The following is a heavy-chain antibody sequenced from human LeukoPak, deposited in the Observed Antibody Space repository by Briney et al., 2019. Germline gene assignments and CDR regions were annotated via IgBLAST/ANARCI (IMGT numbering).Heavy chain of an antibody. CDR3: ARKRPPGDGTDV. V-gene: IGHV1-69*06. CDR1: GGTFSSYA. CDR2: IIPIFGTA. J-gene: IGHJ6*04. Sequence: ASVKVSCKASGGTFSSYAISWVRQAPGQGLEWMGGIIPIFGTANYAQKFQGRVTITADKSTSTAYMELSSLRSEDTAVYYCARKRPPGDGTDVWGKGTTVTVSS.